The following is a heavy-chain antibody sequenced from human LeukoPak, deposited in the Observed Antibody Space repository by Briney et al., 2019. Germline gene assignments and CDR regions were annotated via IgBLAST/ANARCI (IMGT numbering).Heavy chain of an antibody. CDR2: IGIDSGNT. J-gene: IGHJ4*02. V-gene: IGHV3-48*01. Sequence: GGSLRLSCAASGFTFSDCMNWVRQAPGKGLEWISYIGIDSGNTNYADSVKGRFTISGDKAKNSLYLQMNSLRVEDTAVYYCARDYKYAFDNWGQGTLVTVSS. CDR3: ARDYKYAFDN. D-gene: IGHD5-24*01. CDR1: GFTFSDC.